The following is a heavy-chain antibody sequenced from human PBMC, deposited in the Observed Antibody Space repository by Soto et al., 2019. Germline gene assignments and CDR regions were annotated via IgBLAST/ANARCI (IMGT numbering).Heavy chain of an antibody. D-gene: IGHD6-19*01. CDR1: GFCFCRWS. CDR2: ISGSGGST. J-gene: IGHJ4*02. CDR3: AKAGQWLTPVPVRR. V-gene: IGHV3-23*01. Sequence: GSRSLACASWGFCFCRWSMSLVRQALGKGLEWVSAISGSGGSTYYADSVKGRFTISRDNSKNTLYLQMNSLRAEDTAVYYCAKAGQWLTPVPVRRWGQGTLVTIS.